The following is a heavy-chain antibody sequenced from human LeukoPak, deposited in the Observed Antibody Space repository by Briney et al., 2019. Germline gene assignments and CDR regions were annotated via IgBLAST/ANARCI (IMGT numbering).Heavy chain of an antibody. D-gene: IGHD5-18*01. Sequence: GGSLRLSCSASGFTFRSYALHWVRQAPGKGLEYVSAISSDGVTTYYADSVKGRFTISRDNSKNTLYLQMSSLRAEDTAVYYCVKAMATYGYRVPFDYWGQGTLVTVSS. V-gene: IGHV3-64D*09. CDR1: GFTFRSYA. CDR3: VKAMATYGYRVPFDY. J-gene: IGHJ4*02. CDR2: ISSDGVTT.